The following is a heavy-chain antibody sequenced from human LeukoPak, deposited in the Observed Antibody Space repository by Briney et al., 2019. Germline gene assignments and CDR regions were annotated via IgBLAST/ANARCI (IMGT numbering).Heavy chain of an antibody. CDR2: INHSGST. CDR1: GGSFSGYY. V-gene: IGHV4-34*01. CDR3: ARGGSSGWPRKYYFDY. J-gene: IGHJ4*02. D-gene: IGHD6-19*01. Sequence: PSETLSLTCAVYGGSFSGYYWSWIRQPPGKGLEWIGEINHSGSTNYNPSLKSRVTISVDTSKNQFSLKLSSVTAADTAVYYCARGGSSGWPRKYYFDYWGQGTLVTVSS.